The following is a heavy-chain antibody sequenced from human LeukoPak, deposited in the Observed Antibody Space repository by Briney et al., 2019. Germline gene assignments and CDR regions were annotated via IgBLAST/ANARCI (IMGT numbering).Heavy chain of an antibody. CDR2: MSPDSGYT. CDR1: GYPFPSYD. Sequence: ASVKVSCKASGYPFPSYDITWGRPATGQGLEWMGWMSPDSGYTGYAQTFQGRVTLTRNTSVSTAFMELSSLRSEDTAVYYCEIYTGYDSFWGQGTLVTVSS. J-gene: IGHJ4*02. V-gene: IGHV1-8*01. CDR3: EIYTGYDSF. D-gene: IGHD5-12*01.